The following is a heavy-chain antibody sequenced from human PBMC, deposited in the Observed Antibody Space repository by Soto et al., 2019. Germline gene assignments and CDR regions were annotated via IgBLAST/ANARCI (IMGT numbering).Heavy chain of an antibody. Sequence: SETLSLTCAVSGGSISSSNWWSWVRQPPGKGLEWIGYIYYSGSTNYNPSLKSRVTISVDTSKNQFSLKLSSVTAADTAVYYCARVGSGYLVYYFDYWGQGTLVTVSS. J-gene: IGHJ4*02. CDR3: ARVGSGYLVYYFDY. D-gene: IGHD3-22*01. CDR2: IYYSGST. CDR1: GGSISSSNW. V-gene: IGHV4-4*02.